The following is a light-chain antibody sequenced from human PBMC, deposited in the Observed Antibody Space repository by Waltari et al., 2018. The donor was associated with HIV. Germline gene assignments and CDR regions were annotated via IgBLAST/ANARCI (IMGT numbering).Light chain of an antibody. V-gene: IGLV2-8*01. CDR1: SSDVGGYNY. Sequence: QSALTQPPSASGSPGQSVTISCTGTSSDVGGYNYVSWYQPHPGKAPKLMIYEVSKRPSGAPDRFCGSKAGNTASRTVSGLQAEEEADYYCSSYAGSNGVVFGGGTKVTVL. CDR3: SSYAGSNGVV. CDR2: EVS. J-gene: IGLJ2*01.